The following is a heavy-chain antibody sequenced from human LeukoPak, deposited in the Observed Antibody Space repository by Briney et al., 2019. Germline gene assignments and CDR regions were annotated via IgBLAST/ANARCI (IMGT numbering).Heavy chain of an antibody. J-gene: IGHJ4*02. D-gene: IGHD2-21*02. V-gene: IGHV4-34*01. Sequence: SSETLSLACAVSGVSFDDYYWSWVRQTPGKGLEWIGEINHSGYTNDSPSLKSRVTLSIDTSRKQFSLNLRPVTVADTGIYYCTRMTAGHDYWGQGTLVTVSS. CDR1: GVSFDDYY. CDR2: INHSGYT. CDR3: TRMTAGHDY.